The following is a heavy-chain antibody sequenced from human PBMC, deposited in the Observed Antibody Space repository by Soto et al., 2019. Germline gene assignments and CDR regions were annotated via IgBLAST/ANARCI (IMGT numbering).Heavy chain of an antibody. J-gene: IGHJ4*02. CDR2: ISAYNGNT. CDR1: GYTFTSYG. V-gene: IGHV1-18*01. CDR3: ARAPYRGMAARPDFDY. D-gene: IGHD6-6*01. Sequence: ASVKVSCKASGYTFTSYGISWVRQAPGQGLEWMGWISAYNGNTNYAQKLQGRVTMTTDTSTSTAYMELRSLRSDDTAVYYCARAPYRGMAARPDFDYWGQGTRVTVSS.